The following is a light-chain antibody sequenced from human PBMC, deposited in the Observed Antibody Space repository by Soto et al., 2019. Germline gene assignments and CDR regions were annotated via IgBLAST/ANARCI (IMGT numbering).Light chain of an antibody. J-gene: IGLJ1*01. CDR2: QVT. CDR3: TSFSSSTSLYV. CDR1: TRDIDGYNY. V-gene: IGLV2-14*01. Sequence: QSALTQPASVSGSLGQSSTISCTGTTRDIDGYNYISWYQQLPGKAPKLRIYQVTIRPSGISNRFSGSKSGNTASLTISGLQAEDEADYYCTSFSSSTSLYVFGTGTKV.